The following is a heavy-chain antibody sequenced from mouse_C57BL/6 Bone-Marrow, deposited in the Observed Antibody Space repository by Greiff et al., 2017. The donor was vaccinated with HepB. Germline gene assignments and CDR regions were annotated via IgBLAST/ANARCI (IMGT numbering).Heavy chain of an antibody. CDR1: GYTFTDYY. CDR3: ARVGRIYWYFDV. J-gene: IGHJ1*03. Sequence: VQLQQSGAELVRPGASVKLSCKASGYTFTDYYINWVKQRPGQGLEWIARIYPGSGNTYYNEKFKGKATLTAEKSSSTAYMQLSSLTSEDSAVYFCARVGRIYWYFDVWGTGTTVTVSS. V-gene: IGHV1-76*01. CDR2: IYPGSGNT.